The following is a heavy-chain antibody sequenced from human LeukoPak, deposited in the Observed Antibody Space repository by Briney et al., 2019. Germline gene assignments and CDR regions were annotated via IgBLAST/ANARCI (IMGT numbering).Heavy chain of an antibody. CDR2: IKEDGSEKK. CDR1: GFTFSSYW. V-gene: IGHV3-7*04. CDR3: ARGGYRYEY. J-gene: IGHJ4*02. D-gene: IGHD5-12*01. Sequence: GGSLRLSCAASGFTFSSYWMSWVRQAPGKGLEWVANIKEDGSEKKYYEDSVKGRFTIARDNTKKSLYLQMNSLRAEDTAVYYCARGGYRYEYWGQGTLVTVSS.